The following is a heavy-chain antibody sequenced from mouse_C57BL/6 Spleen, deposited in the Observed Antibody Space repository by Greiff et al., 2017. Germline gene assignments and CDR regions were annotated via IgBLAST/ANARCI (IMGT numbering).Heavy chain of an antibody. Sequence: EVKLVESGGGLVKPGGSLKLSCAASGFTFSDYGMHWVRQAPEKGLEWVAYISSGSSTIYYADTVKGRFTMSRDNAKNTLFLQMTSLRSEDTAMYYCARNFYYYGSPFAYWGQGTLVTVSA. CDR1: GFTFSDYG. CDR3: ARNFYYYGSPFAY. J-gene: IGHJ3*01. D-gene: IGHD1-1*01. V-gene: IGHV5-17*01. CDR2: ISSGSSTI.